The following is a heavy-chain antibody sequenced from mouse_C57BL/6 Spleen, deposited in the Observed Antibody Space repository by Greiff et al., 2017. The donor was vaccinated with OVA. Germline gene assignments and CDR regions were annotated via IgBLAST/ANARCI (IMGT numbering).Heavy chain of an antibody. Sequence: QVQLQQPGAELVKPGASVKLSCKASGYTFTSYWMHWVKQRPGQGLEWIGMIHPNSGSTNYNEKFKSKATLTVDKSSSTAYMQLSSLTSEDSAVHYCAREAPYYGLDYWGQGTTLTVSS. CDR2: IHPNSGST. CDR3: AREAPYYGLDY. CDR1: GYTFTSYW. D-gene: IGHD1-1*01. V-gene: IGHV1-64*01. J-gene: IGHJ2*01.